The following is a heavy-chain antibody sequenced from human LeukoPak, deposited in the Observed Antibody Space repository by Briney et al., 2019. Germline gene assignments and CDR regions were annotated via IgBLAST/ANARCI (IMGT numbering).Heavy chain of an antibody. D-gene: IGHD1-26*01. CDR3: ARALGVTGDAFDI. CDR2: IYYSGST. J-gene: IGHJ3*02. CDR1: GGSISSYY. V-gene: IGHV4-59*12. Sequence: SETLSLTCTVSGGSISSYYWSWIRQPPGKGLEWIGYIYYSGSTYYNPSLKSRVAISVDTSKNQFSLKLSSVTAADTAVYYCARALGVTGDAFDIWGQGTMVTVSS.